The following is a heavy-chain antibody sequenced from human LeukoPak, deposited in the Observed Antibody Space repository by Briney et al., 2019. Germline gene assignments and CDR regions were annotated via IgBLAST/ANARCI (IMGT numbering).Heavy chain of an antibody. CDR2: IIGSGDTT. Sequence: PGGALRLSCAASGFTFSSSAMSWVRQAPGKGLQWLSTIIGSGDTTFYADSVKGRFTISRDNSKNTLFLQMNSLRAEDTAVYYCAKRSQYCFDCWGQGTLVTVSS. CDR1: GFTFSSSA. D-gene: IGHD3-10*01. J-gene: IGHJ4*02. CDR3: AKRSQYCFDC. V-gene: IGHV3-23*01.